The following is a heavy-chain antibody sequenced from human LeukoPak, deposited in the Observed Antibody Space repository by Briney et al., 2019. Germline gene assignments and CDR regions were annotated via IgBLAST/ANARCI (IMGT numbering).Heavy chain of an antibody. CDR2: ISGSGGST. CDR3: ARYSGSYYYPPAWDL. CDR1: GFTFSSYA. V-gene: IGHV3-23*01. D-gene: IGHD1-26*01. Sequence: GGSLRLSCAASGFTFSSYAMSWVRQAPGKGLEWVSAISGSGGSTYYADSVKGRFTISRDNSKNTLYLQMDSLRADDTAVYYCARYSGSYYYPPAWDLWGQGTLVTVSS. J-gene: IGHJ4*02.